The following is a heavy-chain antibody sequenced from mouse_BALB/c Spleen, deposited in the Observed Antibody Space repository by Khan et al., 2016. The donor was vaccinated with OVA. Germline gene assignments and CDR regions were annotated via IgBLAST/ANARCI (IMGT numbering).Heavy chain of an antibody. CDR2: ISYRGST. Sequence: EVQLLESGPGLVKPSQSLSLTCTVTGYSITSGYGWNWIRQFPGNKLEWMGYISYRGSTNYNPSLKSRISITRDKSKNQFLLQLNSVTTEDTATYYCARTARIKFWGQGTTLTVSS. D-gene: IGHD1-2*01. V-gene: IGHV3-2*02. CDR1: GYSITSGYG. CDR3: ARTARIKF. J-gene: IGHJ2*01.